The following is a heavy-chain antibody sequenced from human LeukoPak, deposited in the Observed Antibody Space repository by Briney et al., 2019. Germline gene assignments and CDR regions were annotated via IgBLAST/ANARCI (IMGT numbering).Heavy chain of an antibody. CDR3: ARFSSLAAVGTDY. V-gene: IGHV4-61*09. CDR2: ISTSGRT. CDR1: GGSINSGRYY. Sequence: SQTLSLTCTVSGGSINSGRYYWSWIRQPAGRGLEWIGHISTSGRTSYSPSLKSRVTISVDTSKNQFSLKLSSVTAADTAVFYCARFSSLAAVGTDYWGQGTLVTVSS. D-gene: IGHD6-13*01. J-gene: IGHJ4*02.